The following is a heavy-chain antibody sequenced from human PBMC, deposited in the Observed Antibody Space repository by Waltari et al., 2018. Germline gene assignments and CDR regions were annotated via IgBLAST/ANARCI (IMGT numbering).Heavy chain of an antibody. D-gene: IGHD5-12*01. CDR2: INHSGST. Sequence: QVQLQQWGAGLLKPSETLSITCAVYGGSFRGYYWRWIRQPPGTGLEWIGEINHSGSTNYNPSLKSRVTISVDTSKNQFSLKLSSVTAADTAVYYCARGDGSVVVATIRGHYFDYWGQGTLVTVSS. V-gene: IGHV4-34*01. CDR1: GGSFRGYY. CDR3: ARGDGSVVVATIRGHYFDY. J-gene: IGHJ4*02.